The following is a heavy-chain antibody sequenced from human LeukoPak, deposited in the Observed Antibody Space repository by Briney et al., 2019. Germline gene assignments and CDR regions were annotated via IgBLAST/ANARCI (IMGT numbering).Heavy chain of an antibody. J-gene: IGHJ4*02. CDR1: GYSISSGYY. D-gene: IGHD3-3*01. V-gene: IGHV4-38-2*02. Sequence: SETLSLTCTVSGYSISSGYYWGWIRQPPGKGLEWVGSIYHSGSTYYNPSLKSRVTISVDTSKNQFSLKLSSVTAADTAVYYCARHREEWSDLDYWGQGTLVTVSS. CDR3: ARHREEWSDLDY. CDR2: IYHSGST.